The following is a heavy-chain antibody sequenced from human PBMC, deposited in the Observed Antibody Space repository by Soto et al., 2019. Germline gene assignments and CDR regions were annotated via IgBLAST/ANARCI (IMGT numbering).Heavy chain of an antibody. CDR2: INHSGTT. J-gene: IGHJ4*02. CDR3: ARKPIYHFFAGYYSVDY. CDR1: GGSFSDYY. V-gene: IGHV4-34*01. Sequence: QVQLRQWGAGLLKPSETLSLTRAVFGGSFSDYYWTWIRQPPGKGLEWIGEINHSGTTSYNPSLKSRLTISVDTSNNQFSLKLSSVTAADTAVYYCARKPIYHFFAGYYSVDYWGQGTLVTVSS. D-gene: IGHD3-9*01.